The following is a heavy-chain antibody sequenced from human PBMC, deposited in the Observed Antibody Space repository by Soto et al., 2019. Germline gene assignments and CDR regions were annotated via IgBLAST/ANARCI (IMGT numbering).Heavy chain of an antibody. CDR3: VREAYIGYGHAIDH. CDR1: GVTISTYY. Sequence: SETLSLTCAVSGVTISTYYLSWIRQPPGKRLEWIGYNYHSGTTNYNPSLKSRVTISVDTSKNQFSLRLTSVTAADTAIYYCVREAYIGYGHAIDHWGQGTLVTVSS. D-gene: IGHD5-12*01. V-gene: IGHV4-59*01. CDR2: NYHSGTT. J-gene: IGHJ4*02.